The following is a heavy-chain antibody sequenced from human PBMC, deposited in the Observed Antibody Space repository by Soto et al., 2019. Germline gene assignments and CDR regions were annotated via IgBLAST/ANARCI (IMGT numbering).Heavy chain of an antibody. CDR2: TSYDEGKI. Sequence: VQLVESGGGLVQSGRSLRLSCAASGFIFGISGMHWIRQAPGKGLELVSVTSYDEGKIEYADSVRGRFIISRDNAKNSLYLQMKSLRPEDTAMYYCVKEMSQTYNFDMWGQGTMVTVSS. CDR1: GFIFGISG. CDR3: VKEMSQTYNFDM. D-gene: IGHD3-10*01. J-gene: IGHJ3*02. V-gene: IGHV3-9*01.